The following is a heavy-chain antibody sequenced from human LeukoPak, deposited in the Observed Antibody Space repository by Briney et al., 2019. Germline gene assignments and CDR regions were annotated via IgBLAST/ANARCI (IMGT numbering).Heavy chain of an antibody. CDR3: ATTGAVGARLGN. J-gene: IGHJ4*02. D-gene: IGHD1-26*01. CDR1: GGSFSGYY. Sequence: SETLSLSCAVSGGSFSGYYWSWIRQPPGQGLEWIGEINHSGSTKYNPYLESRVNISVDTSKNQFSLKLSSGTAADTAVYYCATTGAVGARLGNWGQGTLVTVSS. V-gene: IGHV4-34*01. CDR2: INHSGST.